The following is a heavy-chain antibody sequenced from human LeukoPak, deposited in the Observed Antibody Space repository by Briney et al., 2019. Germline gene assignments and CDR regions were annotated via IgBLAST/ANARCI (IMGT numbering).Heavy chain of an antibody. CDR1: RYTFPSYG. Sequence: AVKVPCKASRYTFPSYGMSLVRQAPGPPLEWTGWISAYNVNTKYAQQLHPKVSMTTDTSTSTASMELKIVRPDDTAVYYIVLESGYSSGYYSKMDFDYWGQGTLVTVSS. CDR3: VLESGYSSGYYSKMDFDY. J-gene: IGHJ4*02. CDR2: ISAYNVNT. D-gene: IGHD3-22*01. V-gene: IGHV1-18*01.